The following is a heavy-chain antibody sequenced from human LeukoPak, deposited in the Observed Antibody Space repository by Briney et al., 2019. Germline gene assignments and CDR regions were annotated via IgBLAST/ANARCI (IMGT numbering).Heavy chain of an antibody. J-gene: IGHJ4*02. D-gene: IGHD3-3*01. Sequence: PGGSLRLSCAASGFTFSNYWMSWVRRAPGKGLEWVANIKQDGSETYYVDSVRGRFTISRDNAQNSLYLQMNSLRAEDTAVYYCARDFWGAYRVDFSDFWGQGILVTVSS. CDR1: GFTFSNYW. CDR2: IKQDGSET. V-gene: IGHV3-7*01. CDR3: ARDFWGAYRVDFSDF.